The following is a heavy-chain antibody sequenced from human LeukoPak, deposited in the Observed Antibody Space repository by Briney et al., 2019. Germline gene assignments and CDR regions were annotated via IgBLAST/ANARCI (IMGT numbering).Heavy chain of an antibody. J-gene: IGHJ4*02. CDR3: AKDAEGREYYDSSGYDY. CDR1: GFTFSNYN. D-gene: IGHD3-22*01. Sequence: GGSLRLSCAASGFTFSNYNMNWVRQAPGKGLEWVSSVTSSSTYIYYADSVKGRFTISRDNSKNTLYLQMNSLRAEDTAVYYCAKDAEGREYYDSSGYDYWGQGTLLTVSS. CDR2: VTSSSTYI. V-gene: IGHV3-21*01.